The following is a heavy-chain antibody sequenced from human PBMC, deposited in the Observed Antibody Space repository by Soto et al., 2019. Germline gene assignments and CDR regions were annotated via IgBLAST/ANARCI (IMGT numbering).Heavy chain of an antibody. V-gene: IGHV5-51*01. J-gene: IGHJ6*02. CDR1: WCSCTSLC. CDR3: ARHGGYDSPYGMDV. D-gene: IGHD5-12*01. CDR2: IYPGDSDT. Sequence: SLKIWCKGAWCSCTSLCVGWVRQMHGKGLEWMGIIYPGDSDTRYSPSFQGQVTISADKSISTAYLQWSSLKASDTAMYYCARHGGYDSPYGMDVWGQGTTVTVSS.